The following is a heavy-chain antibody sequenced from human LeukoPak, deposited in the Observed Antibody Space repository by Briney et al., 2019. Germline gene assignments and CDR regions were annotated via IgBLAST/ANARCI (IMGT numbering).Heavy chain of an antibody. V-gene: IGHV4-59*01. CDR2: ISYSGNT. Sequence: SETLSLTCTVSGGXISGDYWTWIRQPPGKGLGWIAYISYSGNTNYSPPLKSRVAISVATSKNQFSLQLSSVTAADTAVYYCARTIFWNGYYSREYYYGMDLWGQGTTVTVSS. J-gene: IGHJ6*02. CDR3: ARTIFWNGYYSREYYYGMDL. CDR1: GGXISGDY. D-gene: IGHD3-3*01.